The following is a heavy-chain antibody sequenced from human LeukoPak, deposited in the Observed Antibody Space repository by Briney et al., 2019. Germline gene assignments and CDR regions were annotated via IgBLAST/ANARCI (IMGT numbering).Heavy chain of an antibody. D-gene: IGHD2-2*01. V-gene: IGHV1-24*01. Sequence: GASVKVSCKVSGYTLTELSMHWVRQAPGKGLEWMGGFDPEDGETIYAQKFQGRVTMTEDTSTDTAYMELNSLGSDDTAVYYCATDPGEIVPAAKGPRGDYCYGMDVWGQRTTVTVSS. CDR2: FDPEDGET. CDR3: ATDPGEIVPAAKGPRGDYCYGMDV. J-gene: IGHJ6*02. CDR1: GYTLTELS.